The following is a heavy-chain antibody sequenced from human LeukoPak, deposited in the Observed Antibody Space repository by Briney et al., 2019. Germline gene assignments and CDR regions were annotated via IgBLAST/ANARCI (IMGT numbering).Heavy chain of an antibody. J-gene: IGHJ4*02. CDR1: GFTLSSYW. CDR3: ARTRADDY. CDR2: IKQDGSEK. V-gene: IGHV3-7*01. Sequence: GGPVRLFCAASGFTLSSYWMSWVRQAPGKGLEWVANIKQDGSEKYYVDSVKGRFTISRDNAKNSLYLQMNSLRAEDTAVYYCARTRADDYWGRGTLVTVSS. D-gene: IGHD4/OR15-4a*01.